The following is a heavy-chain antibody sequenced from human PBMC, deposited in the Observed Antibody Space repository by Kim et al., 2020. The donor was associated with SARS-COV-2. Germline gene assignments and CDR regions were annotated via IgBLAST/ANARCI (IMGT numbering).Heavy chain of an antibody. D-gene: IGHD1-26*01. J-gene: IGHJ4*02. Sequence: GGSLRLSCAASGFTFSNAWMSWVRQAPGKGLEWVGRIKSKTDGGTTDYAAPVKGRFTISRDDSKNTLYLQMNSLKTVDTAVYYCTTDLLRALFDYWGQGTLVTVSS. CDR1: GFTFSNAW. CDR3: TTDLLRALFDY. V-gene: IGHV3-15*01. CDR2: IKSKTDGGTT.